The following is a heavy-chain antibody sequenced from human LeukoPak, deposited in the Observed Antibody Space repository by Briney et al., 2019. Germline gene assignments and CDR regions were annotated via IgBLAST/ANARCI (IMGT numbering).Heavy chain of an antibody. D-gene: IGHD6-19*01. CDR3: ARYRIAVTGENFDF. CDR2: IYYSGST. CDR1: GYSISSGYY. J-gene: IGHJ4*02. Sequence: SETLSLTCTVSGYSISSGYYWGWIRQPPGKGLEWIGSIYYSGSTYYNPSLKSRVTISVDTSKNQFSLKVSSVTAADTAVYYCARYRIAVTGENFDFWGQGILVTVSS. V-gene: IGHV4-38-2*02.